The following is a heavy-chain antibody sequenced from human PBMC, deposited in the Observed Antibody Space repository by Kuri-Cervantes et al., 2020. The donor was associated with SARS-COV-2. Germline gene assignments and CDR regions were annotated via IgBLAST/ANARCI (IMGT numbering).Heavy chain of an antibody. J-gene: IGHJ3*02. D-gene: IGHD6-13*01. Sequence: GGSLRLSCAASGFTFSSYAMHWVRQAPGKGLEWVAVISYDGSNKYYADSVKGRFTISRDNSKNTLYLQMNSLRAEDTAVYYCARDLNRYSSSWGAFDIWGQGKRVTVSS. CDR2: ISYDGSNK. V-gene: IGHV3-30*04. CDR3: ARDLNRYSSSWGAFDI. CDR1: GFTFSSYA.